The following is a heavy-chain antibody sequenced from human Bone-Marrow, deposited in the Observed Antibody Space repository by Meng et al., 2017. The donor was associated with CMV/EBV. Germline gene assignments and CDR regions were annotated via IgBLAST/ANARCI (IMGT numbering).Heavy chain of an antibody. J-gene: IGHJ3*02. D-gene: IGHD6-13*01. V-gene: IGHV1-69*05. CDR1: GGTFSSYA. Sequence: SVKVSCKASGGTFSSYAISWVRQATGQGLEWMGGIIPIFGTANYAQKFQGRVTITTDESTSTAYMELSSLRSEDTAVYYCASSRGIAAAGAFDAFDIWGQGTMVTVSS. CDR3: ASSRGIAAAGAFDAFDI. CDR2: IIPIFGTA.